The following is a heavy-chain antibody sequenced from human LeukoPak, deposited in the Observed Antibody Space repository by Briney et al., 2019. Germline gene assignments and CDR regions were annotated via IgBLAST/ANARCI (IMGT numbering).Heavy chain of an antibody. D-gene: IGHD5-12*01. Sequence: ASVKVSCKASGYTFTSYGISSVRQAPGQGLEWMGWISAYNGNTNYAQKLQGRVTMTTDTSTSTAYMELRSLRSDDTAVYYCARDPGAFSGGYVNYFDYWGQGTLFTVSS. CDR2: ISAYNGNT. CDR3: ARDPGAFSGGYVNYFDY. CDR1: GYTFTSYG. J-gene: IGHJ4*02. V-gene: IGHV1-18*01.